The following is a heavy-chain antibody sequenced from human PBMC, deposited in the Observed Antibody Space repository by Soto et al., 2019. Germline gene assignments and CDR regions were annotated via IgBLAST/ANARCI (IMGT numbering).Heavy chain of an antibody. D-gene: IGHD6-6*01. Sequence: GGSLRLSCAVSGFIFKNYALNWVRQAPGKGLEWVASITRDGYNKYYADSVKGRFTIARDNSKNTLSLQMTALRVEDSSVYYCTKSSGGSSSVGMDYWGPGTLVTVSS. V-gene: IGHV3-30*04. CDR3: TKSSGGSSSVGMDY. CDR1: GFIFKNYA. CDR2: ITRDGYNK. J-gene: IGHJ4*02.